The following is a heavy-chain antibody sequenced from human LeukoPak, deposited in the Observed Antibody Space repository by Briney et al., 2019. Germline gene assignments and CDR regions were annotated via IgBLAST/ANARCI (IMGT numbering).Heavy chain of an antibody. CDR1: GYSFTAFY. V-gene: IGHV1-2*02. CDR3: ARDGEYGTGSYYRGCFDY. Sequence: ASVKVSCKASGYSFTAFYIHWVRQARGQGLEWMGWIHPRSGETNYAQKFQGRVTMTRDTSISTAHMDLSSLGSDDTAVYYCARDGEYGTGSYYRGCFDYWGQGILVTVSS. J-gene: IGHJ4*02. CDR2: IHPRSGET. D-gene: IGHD3-10*01.